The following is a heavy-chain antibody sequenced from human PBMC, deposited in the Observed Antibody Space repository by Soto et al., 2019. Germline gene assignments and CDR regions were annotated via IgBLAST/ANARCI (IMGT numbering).Heavy chain of an antibody. V-gene: IGHV3-30*18. D-gene: IGHD3-10*01. J-gene: IGHJ4*02. Sequence: LRLSCAASGFTFSSYGMHWVRQAPGKGLEWVAVISYDGSNKYYADSVKGRFTISRDNSKNTLYLQMNSLRAEDTAVYYCAKDRPHYGSGSSLDYWGQGTLVTVSS. CDR3: AKDRPHYGSGSSLDY. CDR1: GFTFSSYG. CDR2: ISYDGSNK.